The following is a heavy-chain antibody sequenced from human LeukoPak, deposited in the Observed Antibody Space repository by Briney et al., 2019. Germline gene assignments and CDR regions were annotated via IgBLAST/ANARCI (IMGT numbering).Heavy chain of an antibody. Sequence: SETLSLTCAVYGGSFSGYYWSWIRQPPGKGLEWIGEINHSGSTNYNPSLKSRVTISVDTSKNQFSLKLSSVTAADTAVYYCARDETRRGCSGVTCYSDFDYWGQGTLVTVSS. CDR3: ARDETRRGCSGVTCYSDFDY. J-gene: IGHJ4*02. D-gene: IGHD2-15*01. V-gene: IGHV4-34*01. CDR2: INHSGST. CDR1: GGSFSGYY.